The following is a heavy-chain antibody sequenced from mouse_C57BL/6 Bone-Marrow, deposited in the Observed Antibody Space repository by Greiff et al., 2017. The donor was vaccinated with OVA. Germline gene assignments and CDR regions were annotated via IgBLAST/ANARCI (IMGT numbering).Heavy chain of an antibody. J-gene: IGHJ2*01. V-gene: IGHV14-4*01. D-gene: IGHD2-1*01. CDR1: GFNIKDDY. Sequence: VQLKESGAELVRPGASVKLSCTASGFNIKDDYMHWVKQRPEQGLEWIGWIDPENGDTEYASKFQGKATITADTSSNTAYLQLGSLTSEDTAVYYCTSYGNFDYWGQGTTLTVSS. CDR2: IDPENGDT. CDR3: TSYGNFDY.